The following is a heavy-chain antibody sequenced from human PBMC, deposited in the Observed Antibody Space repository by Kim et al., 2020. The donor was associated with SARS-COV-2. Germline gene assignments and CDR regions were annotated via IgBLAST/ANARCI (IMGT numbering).Heavy chain of an antibody. D-gene: IGHD1-1*01. J-gene: IGHJ6*02. Sequence: SETLSLTCTVSGDSIFSSSYYWGWIRQSPGQGLEWIGAIYYTGSAHYNPSLKSRVTISVDTSKNQFSLTLTSVTAADTGLYYCARETGMDVWGQGTAVTVSS. CDR3: ARETGMDV. CDR2: IYYTGSA. CDR1: GDSIFSSSYY. V-gene: IGHV4-39*07.